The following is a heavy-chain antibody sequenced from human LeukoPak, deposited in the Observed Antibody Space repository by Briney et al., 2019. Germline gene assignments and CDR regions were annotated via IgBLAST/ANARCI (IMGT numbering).Heavy chain of an antibody. V-gene: IGHV4-34*01. J-gene: IGHJ2*01. CDR3: ARGRAYDFWSGYYRHWYFDL. CDR1: GGSFSGYY. D-gene: IGHD3-3*01. CDR2: INHSGST. Sequence: KPSETLSLTCAVYGGSFSGYYWSWIRQPQGKGLEWIGEINHSGSTNYNPSLKSRVTISVDTSKNQFSLKLSSVTAADTAVYYCARGRAYDFWSGYYRHWYFDLWGRGTLVTVSS.